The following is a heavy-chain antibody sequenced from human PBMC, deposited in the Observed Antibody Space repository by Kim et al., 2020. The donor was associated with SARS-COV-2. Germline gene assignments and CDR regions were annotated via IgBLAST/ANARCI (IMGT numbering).Heavy chain of an antibody. J-gene: IGHJ6*02. CDR3: ARYRATVTTYYYYGMDV. Sequence: VKGRFTISRDNAKNSLYLQMNSLRAEDTAVYYCARYRATVTTYYYYGMDVWGQGTTVTVSS. D-gene: IGHD4-17*01. V-gene: IGHV3-21*01.